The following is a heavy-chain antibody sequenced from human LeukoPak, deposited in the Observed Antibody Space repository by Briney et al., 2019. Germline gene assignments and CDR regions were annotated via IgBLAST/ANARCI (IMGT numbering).Heavy chain of an antibody. CDR2: IYYSGST. CDR1: GGSISSYY. Sequence: SETLSLTCTVSGGSISSYYWSWIRQPPGKGLEWIGYIYYSGSTNYNPFLKSRVTISVDTSKNQFSLKLSSVTAADTAVYYCARTSYGVDYWGQGTLVTVSS. J-gene: IGHJ4*02. V-gene: IGHV4-59*01. CDR3: ARTSYGVDY. D-gene: IGHD5-18*01.